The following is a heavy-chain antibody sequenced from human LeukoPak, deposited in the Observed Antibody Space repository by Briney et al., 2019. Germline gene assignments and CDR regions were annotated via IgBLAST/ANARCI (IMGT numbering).Heavy chain of an antibody. CDR1: GFTFSRNR. J-gene: IGHJ4*02. V-gene: IGHV3-74*01. CDR2: INRDGSST. D-gene: IGHD3-22*01. Sequence: PGGSLRLSCAASGFTFSRNRMHWVCQAPGKGLVWVSRINRDGSSTNYADSVKGRFTISRDNAKNTLYLQTNSLRAEDTAVYYCAREGVGYYDLWGQGTLVTVSS. CDR3: AREGVGYYDL.